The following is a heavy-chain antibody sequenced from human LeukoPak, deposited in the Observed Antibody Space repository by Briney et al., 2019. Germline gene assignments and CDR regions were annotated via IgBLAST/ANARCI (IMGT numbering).Heavy chain of an antibody. J-gene: IGHJ4*02. CDR2: IKPDGSEK. CDR1: GFTFSSYW. Sequence: GGSLRLSCAASGFTFSSYWMSWVRQVPGKGLEWVANIKPDGSEKYYVDSVKGRFTISRDNAKNSLYLQMNSLRAEDTAVYYCARDASGYALYFDYWGQGTLVTVSS. CDR3: ARDASGYALYFDY. V-gene: IGHV3-7*01. D-gene: IGHD5-12*01.